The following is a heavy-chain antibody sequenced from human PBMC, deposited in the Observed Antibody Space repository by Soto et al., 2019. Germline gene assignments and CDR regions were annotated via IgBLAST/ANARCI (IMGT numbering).Heavy chain of an antibody. V-gene: IGHV4-30-4*01. CDR2: IYYSGYT. CDR3: ARGVALLYGGYAAYYYTLDV. CDR1: GGSIISGDYY. Sequence: QVQLHESGPGLVKPSQTLSLTCTVSGGSIISGDYYWSWIRQTPGKGLEWIGYIYYSGYTNYNPSLYSLVIISLDTSTNHCALKLSAVTAEDTALYYCARGVALLYGGYAAYYYTLDVWGQGTTVTVSS. D-gene: IGHD4-17*01. J-gene: IGHJ6*02.